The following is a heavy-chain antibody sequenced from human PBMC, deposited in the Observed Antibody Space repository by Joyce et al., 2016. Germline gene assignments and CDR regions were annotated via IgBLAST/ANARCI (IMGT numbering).Heavy chain of an antibody. D-gene: IGHD2-2*01. CDR3: ARGGKTFCRYTTCYLATYGLDV. CDR1: GYTFTDYG. Sequence: QVQLVQSGAEVKKPGASVKVSCKASGYTFTDYGMHWVRQAPGQSLEWLGRINAGNGTTKYSQNFQGRLASTRDTSATTVYMELSILTSEDTAVYYCARGGKTFCRYTTCYLATYGLDVWGQGTAVTVFS. V-gene: IGHV1-3*01. J-gene: IGHJ6*02. CDR2: INAGNGTT.